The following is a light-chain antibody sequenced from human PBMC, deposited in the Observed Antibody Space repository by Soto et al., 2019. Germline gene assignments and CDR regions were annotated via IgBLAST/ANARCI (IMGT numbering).Light chain of an antibody. CDR3: QAWDSGTVV. Sequence: SYELTQPPSVSVSPGQTASITCSGDKLGDKYACWYQQKPGQSPVLVIYQDIKRPSGIPERFSGSNSGNTATLTISGTQAMDEADYYCQAWDSGTVVFGGGTKLT. V-gene: IGLV3-1*01. CDR2: QDI. J-gene: IGLJ2*01. CDR1: KLGDKY.